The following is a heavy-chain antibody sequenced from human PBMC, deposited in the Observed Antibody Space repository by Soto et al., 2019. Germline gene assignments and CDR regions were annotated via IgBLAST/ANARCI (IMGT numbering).Heavy chain of an antibody. CDR3: ARNLYNTGDFGH. Sequence: QVQLMQSGAEVRKPGASVKVSCRASGYTFTDYDINWVRQATGQGLEWLGWMTPNSGNTGYALKFQGRVTLTRDISRSTAYMELSSLTSEDTAVYYCARNLYNTGDFGHWGQGTLVTVSS. J-gene: IGHJ5*02. CDR2: MTPNSGNT. D-gene: IGHD3-16*01. CDR1: GYTFTDYD. V-gene: IGHV1-8*02.